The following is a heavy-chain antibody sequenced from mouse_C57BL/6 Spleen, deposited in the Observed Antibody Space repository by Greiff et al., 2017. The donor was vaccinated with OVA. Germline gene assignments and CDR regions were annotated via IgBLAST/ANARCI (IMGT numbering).Heavy chain of an antibody. Sequence: EVQLVESGPELVKPGASVKISCKASGYSFTGYYMNWVKQSPEKSLEWIGEINPSTGGTTYNQKFKAKATLTVDKSSSTAYMQLKSLTSEDSAVYYCAKRWDYFDYWGQGTTLTVSS. D-gene: IGHD1-1*02. CDR3: AKRWDYFDY. CDR2: INPSTGGT. CDR1: GYSFTGYY. V-gene: IGHV1-42*01. J-gene: IGHJ2*01.